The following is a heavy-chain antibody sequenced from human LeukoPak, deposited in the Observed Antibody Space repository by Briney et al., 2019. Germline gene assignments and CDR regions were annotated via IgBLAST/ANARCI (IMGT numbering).Heavy chain of an antibody. V-gene: IGHV4-59*01. D-gene: IGHD5-24*01. Sequence: PSETLSLTCTVSGGSISSYYWSWNRQPPGRGLEWIGYIYYSGSTNYNPSFKSRVTISVDTSKNQFSLKLSSVTAADTAVYYCARDRARDGSDYWGQGTLVTVSS. CDR1: GGSISSYY. CDR3: ARDRARDGSDY. CDR2: IYYSGST. J-gene: IGHJ4*02.